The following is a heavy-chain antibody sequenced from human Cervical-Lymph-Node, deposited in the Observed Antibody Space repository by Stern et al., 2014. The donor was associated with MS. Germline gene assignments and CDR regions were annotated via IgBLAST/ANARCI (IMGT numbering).Heavy chain of an antibody. CDR2: LFSGGST. V-gene: IGHV3-66*02. CDR3: ARSWEPPTLDY. D-gene: IGHD1-26*01. CDR1: GFTVSYNY. Sequence: EVQLLESGGGLVQPGGSLRLSCAASGFTVSYNYMSWVRQAPGKGLAWVSVLFSGGSTYYADSVKGRFTISRDSSKNTLYLQMNSLRVEDTAVYYCARSWEPPTLDYWGQGTLVTVSS. J-gene: IGHJ4*02.